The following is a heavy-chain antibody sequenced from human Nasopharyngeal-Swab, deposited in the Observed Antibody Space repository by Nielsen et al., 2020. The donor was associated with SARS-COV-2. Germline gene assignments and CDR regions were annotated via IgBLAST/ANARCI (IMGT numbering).Heavy chain of an antibody. CDR1: GGSISSGDYY. CDR2: IYYSGST. D-gene: IGHD1-7*01. V-gene: IGHV4-30-4*01. Sequence: SETLSLTCTVSGGSISSGDYYWSWIRQPPGKGLEWIGYIYYSGSTYYNPSLKSRVTISVDTSKNQFSLKLSSVTAADTAVYYCARDRGYNWNYLRYWYFDLWGRGTLVTVPS. J-gene: IGHJ2*01. CDR3: ARDRGYNWNYLRYWYFDL.